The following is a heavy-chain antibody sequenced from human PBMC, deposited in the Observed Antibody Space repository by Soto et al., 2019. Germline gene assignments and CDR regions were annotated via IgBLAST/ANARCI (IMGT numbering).Heavy chain of an antibody. CDR1: GGTFSNYV. J-gene: IGHJ6*02. Sequence: QVQLVKSGTEVKKPGSSAKVSCKASGGTFSNYVISWVRQAPGQGLEWMGGIIPLFGATDYAKKFQGRIAITADESTTTVYMDFISLRFEDTAVYFWEIDVGTWELSGVWGQGTTGIVSS. CDR2: IIPLFGAT. V-gene: IGHV1-69*01. D-gene: IGHD3-10*01. CDR3: EIDVGTWELSGV.